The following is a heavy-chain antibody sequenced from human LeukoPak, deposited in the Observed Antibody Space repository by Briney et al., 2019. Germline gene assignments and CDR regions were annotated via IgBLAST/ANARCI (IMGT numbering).Heavy chain of an antibody. CDR1: GFTFSSYA. V-gene: IGHV3-74*01. J-gene: IGHJ4*02. CDR3: ARAQVGATPPYVDY. D-gene: IGHD1-26*01. CDR2: INSDGGST. Sequence: GGSLRLSCAASGFTFSSYAMHWVRQAPGKGLVWVSRINSDGGSTNYADSVKGRFTISRDNAKNTLFLQMNSLRAEDTAVYYCARAQVGATPPYVDYWGQGTLVTVSS.